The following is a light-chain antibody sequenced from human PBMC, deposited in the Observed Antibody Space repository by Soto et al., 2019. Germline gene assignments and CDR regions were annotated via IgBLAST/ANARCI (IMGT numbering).Light chain of an antibody. CDR3: QQYGSSPT. CDR2: GAS. Sequence: EIVLTQSPGTLSVSPVERATLSGLASQSVSSSFVAWYQQKPGQAPRLLIYGASSRAAGIPGRFSGSGSGTDFTLTISRLEPEDFAVYHCQQYGSSPTFGQGTKVDIK. CDR1: QSVSSSF. J-gene: IGKJ1*01. V-gene: IGKV3-20*01.